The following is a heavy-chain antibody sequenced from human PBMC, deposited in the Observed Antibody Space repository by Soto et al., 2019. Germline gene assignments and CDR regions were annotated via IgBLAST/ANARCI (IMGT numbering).Heavy chain of an antibody. Sequence: EVQLLESGGGLVQPGGSLRLSCATSGFSFSTYPMSWVRQAPGKGLEWVSAISGSGGSTYYADSVKGRFTISRDNSKNTLYLQMNSLRAEDTAVYYCAKSITMVRGVIIKKDYYYGMDVWGQGTTVTVSS. CDR2: ISGSGGST. CDR1: GFSFSTYP. CDR3: AKSITMVRGVIIKKDYYYGMDV. D-gene: IGHD3-10*01. J-gene: IGHJ6*02. V-gene: IGHV3-23*01.